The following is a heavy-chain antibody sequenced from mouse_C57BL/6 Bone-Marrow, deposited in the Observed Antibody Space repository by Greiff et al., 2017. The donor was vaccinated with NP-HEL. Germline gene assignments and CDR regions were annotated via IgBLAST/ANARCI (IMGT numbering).Heavy chain of an antibody. V-gene: IGHV1-53*01. CDR3: AGWDYYGSSTPYAMDY. J-gene: IGHJ4*01. Sequence: VQLQQPGTELVKPGASVKLSCKASGYTFTSYWMHWVKQRPGQGLEWIGNINPSNGGTNYNEKFKSKATLTVDKSSSTAYMQLSSLTSEDSAVYYCAGWDYYGSSTPYAMDYWGQGTSVTVSS. CDR1: GYTFTSYW. CDR2: INPSNGGT. D-gene: IGHD1-1*01.